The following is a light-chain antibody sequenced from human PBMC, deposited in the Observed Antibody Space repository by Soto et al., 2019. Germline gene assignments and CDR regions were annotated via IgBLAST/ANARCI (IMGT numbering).Light chain of an antibody. V-gene: IGKV1-39*01. CDR1: QSSSDY. CDR2: GAS. J-gene: IGKJ3*01. Sequence: DIQMTQSPSSLSASVGDRVAITCRATQSSSDYLNWYQQKPGKALKLLIYGASNLQSGVPSRFSGSGSGTDFTLTISGLQPEDFGIYYCQQSYSLPVTFGPATKVDVK. CDR3: QQSYSLPVT.